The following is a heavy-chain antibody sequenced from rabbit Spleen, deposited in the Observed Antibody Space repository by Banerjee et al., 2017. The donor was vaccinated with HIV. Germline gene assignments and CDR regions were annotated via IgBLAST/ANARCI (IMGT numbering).Heavy chain of an antibody. CDR3: ARDLVVAIGWNFNL. CDR1: GFTLSSYYM. CDR2: IYTGNGKT. D-gene: IGHD5-1*01. V-gene: IGHV1S45*01. Sequence: QEQLVESGGGLVKSGGTLTLTCTVSGFTLSSYYMNWVRQAPGKGLEWIGCIYTGNGKTYYASWAKGRFTISKSSSTTVTLQMTSLTAADTATYFCARDLVVAIGWNFNLWGPGTLVTVS. J-gene: IGHJ4*01.